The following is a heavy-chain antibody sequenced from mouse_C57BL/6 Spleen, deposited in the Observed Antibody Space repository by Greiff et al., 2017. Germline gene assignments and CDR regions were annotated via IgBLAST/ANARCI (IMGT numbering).Heavy chain of an antibody. CDR2: INPSSGYT. J-gene: IGHJ2*01. CDR1: GYTFTSYT. V-gene: IGHV1-4*01. D-gene: IGHD1-1*01. Sequence: QVQLQQSGAELARPGASVKMSCKASGYTFTSYTMHWVKQRPGQGLEWIGYINPSSGYTKYNQKFKDKATLTADKSSSTAYMQLSSLTSEDSAVYYCARLNYGSYFDYWGQGTTLTVSS. CDR3: ARLNYGSYFDY.